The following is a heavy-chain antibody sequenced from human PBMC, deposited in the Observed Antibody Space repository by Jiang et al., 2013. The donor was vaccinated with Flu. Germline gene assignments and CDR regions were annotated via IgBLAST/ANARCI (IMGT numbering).Heavy chain of an antibody. CDR3: ARVGLSSGWSHFDY. V-gene: IGHV4-31*03. D-gene: IGHD6-19*01. CDR2: IYYSGRT. Sequence: GPGLVKPSQTLSLTCTVSGGSISSSGYYWSWIRQHPGKGLEWIGNIYYSGRTYYNPSLKSRVTILADTSKNQFSLKVSSVTAADTAVYYCARVGLSSGWSHFDYWGQGNPWSPSPQ. CDR1: GGSISSSGYY. J-gene: IGHJ4*02.